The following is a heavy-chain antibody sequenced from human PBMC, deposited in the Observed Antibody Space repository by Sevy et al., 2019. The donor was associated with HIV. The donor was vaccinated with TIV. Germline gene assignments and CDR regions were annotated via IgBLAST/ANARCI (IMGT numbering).Heavy chain of an antibody. J-gene: IGHJ3*02. CDR2: INPNSGGT. Sequence: ASVKVSCKASGYTFTDYFMHWVRQAPGQGLEWMGWINPNSGGTNYAQRFRGRVTMTRDTSISTAYMERSRLRSDDTAGYYCASLSGYYYDSSRYYNTDAFDIWGQGTMVTVSS. D-gene: IGHD3-22*01. V-gene: IGHV1-2*02. CDR3: ASLSGYYYDSSRYYNTDAFDI. CDR1: GYTFTDYF.